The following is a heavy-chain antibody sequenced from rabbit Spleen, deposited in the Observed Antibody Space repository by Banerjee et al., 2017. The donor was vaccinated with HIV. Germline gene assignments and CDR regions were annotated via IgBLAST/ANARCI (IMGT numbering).Heavy chain of an antibody. J-gene: IGHJ6*01. CDR1: GFDLSSYYY. V-gene: IGHV1S40*01. D-gene: IGHD1-1*01. CDR2: IYTDNSART. CDR3: ARGGNTADGGYNRAYAL. Sequence: QSLEESGGDLVKPGASLTLTCTASGFDLSSYYYMCWVRQAPGKGLEWIGCIYTDNSARTYYASWAKGRFTISKTSSTAVTLQMTSLTAADTATYFCARGGNTADGGYNRAYALWGQGTLVTVS.